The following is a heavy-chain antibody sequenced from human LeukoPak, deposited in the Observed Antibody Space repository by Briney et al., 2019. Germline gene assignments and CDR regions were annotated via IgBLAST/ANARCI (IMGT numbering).Heavy chain of an antibody. CDR2: ISSSRSHI. CDR1: GFTFNRHS. V-gene: IGHV3-48*01. Sequence: GGSLRLSCVGSGFTFNRHSMNWVRQAPGKGMEWISYISSSRSHIYYTDSVKGRFTISRDNAKNSVYLQMNSLRAEDTAVYFCARDRAGYNWVDYWGQGTLVSVSS. CDR3: ARDRAGYNWVDY. D-gene: IGHD5-24*01. J-gene: IGHJ4*02.